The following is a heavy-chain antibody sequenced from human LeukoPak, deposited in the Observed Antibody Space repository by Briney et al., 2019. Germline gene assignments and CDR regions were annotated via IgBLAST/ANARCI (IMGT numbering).Heavy chain of an antibody. CDR1: GFTFSSYW. D-gene: IGHD4-23*01. Sequence: GGSLRLSCAASGFTFSSYWMNWVRQAPGKGLVWVSRIASDGSSTTYADSVRGRFSISRDNAKNTLYLQMNSLRVEDTAVYYCARGRPHGNDYWGQGTLVTVSS. J-gene: IGHJ4*02. CDR3: ARGRPHGNDY. CDR2: IASDGSST. V-gene: IGHV3-74*01.